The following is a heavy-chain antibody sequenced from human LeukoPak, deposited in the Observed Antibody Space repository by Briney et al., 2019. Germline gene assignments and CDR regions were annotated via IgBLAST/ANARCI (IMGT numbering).Heavy chain of an antibody. CDR1: GYTFTSYY. J-gene: IGHJ6*03. Sequence: GASVKVSCKASGYTFTSYYMHWVRQAPGQGLEWMGWINPNSGGTNYAQKFQGRVTMTRDTSISTAYMELSRLRSDDTAVYYCARDPGFYYYYMDVWGKGTTVTVSS. V-gene: IGHV1-2*02. CDR2: INPNSGGT. CDR3: ARDPGFYYYYMDV. D-gene: IGHD3-10*01.